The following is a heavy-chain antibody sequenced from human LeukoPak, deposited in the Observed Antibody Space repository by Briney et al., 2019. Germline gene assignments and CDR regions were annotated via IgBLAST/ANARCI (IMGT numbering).Heavy chain of an antibody. CDR3: ARHVVVTASPYGMDV. V-gene: IGHV1-8*01. D-gene: IGHD2-21*02. Sequence: ASVKVSCKASGYTFTSYDINWVRQATGQGLEWMGWMNPNSGNTGYAQKFQGKVTMTRNTSISTAYMELSSLRSEDTAVYYCARHVVVTASPYGMDVWGQGTTVTVSS. CDR1: GYTFTSYD. J-gene: IGHJ6*02. CDR2: MNPNSGNT.